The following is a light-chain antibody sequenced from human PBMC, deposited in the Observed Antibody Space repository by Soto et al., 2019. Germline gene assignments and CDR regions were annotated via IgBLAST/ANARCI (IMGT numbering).Light chain of an antibody. V-gene: IGKV3-20*01. Sequence: EIVLTQSPGTLSLSPGERATLSCRASQSVSSSYLAWYQQKPGQAPRLLIYGASSRATGIPDRFSGSGSGTDFTLTISRLEPEDFAVYYCQQYCSSPTLGQGAKVEIK. J-gene: IGKJ1*01. CDR2: GAS. CDR1: QSVSSSY. CDR3: QQYCSSPT.